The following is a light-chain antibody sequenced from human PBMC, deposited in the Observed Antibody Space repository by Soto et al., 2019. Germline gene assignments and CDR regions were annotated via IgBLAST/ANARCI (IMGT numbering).Light chain of an antibody. CDR2: GES. CDR1: QRVNRF. Sequence: EVGLTQSPGTLSLSPGERATLFCRASQRVNRFLAWFQQKPGQAPRLRIYGESNSATGHPERFSGSGSETDFALTITRLEPDDSAVYFCHHSDGSQWAFGQGTKVEI. J-gene: IGKJ1*01. V-gene: IGKV3-20*01. CDR3: HHSDGSQWA.